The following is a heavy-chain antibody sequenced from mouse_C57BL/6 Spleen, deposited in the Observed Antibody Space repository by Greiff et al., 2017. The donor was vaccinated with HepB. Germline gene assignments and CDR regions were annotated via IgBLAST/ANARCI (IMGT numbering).Heavy chain of an antibody. D-gene: IGHD1-1*01. CDR3: ARGGNYGSSDWYFDV. J-gene: IGHJ1*03. CDR2: IDPSDSYT. V-gene: IGHV1-50*01. Sequence: VQLQQPGAELVKPGASVKLSCKASGYTFTSYWMQWVKQRPGQGLEWIGEIDPSDSYTNYNQKFKGKATLTVDTSSSTAYMQLSSLTSEDSAVYYCARGGNYGSSDWYFDVWGTGTTVTVSS. CDR1: GYTFTSYW.